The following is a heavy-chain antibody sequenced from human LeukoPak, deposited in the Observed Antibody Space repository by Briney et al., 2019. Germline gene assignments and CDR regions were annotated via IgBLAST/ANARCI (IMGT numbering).Heavy chain of an antibody. CDR3: ARGDRISVTGFRPRPYIDF. Sequence: SETLSLTCAVYGGSFSDYYWSWIRQSPGKGLEWLGEINHGGSTNYNPSLKSRVTFSIDTPKSQLSLKLTSVTAADTAVYYCARGDRISVTGFRPRPYIDFWGQGTLVAVSS. D-gene: IGHD2-21*02. CDR1: GGSFSDYY. J-gene: IGHJ4*02. CDR2: INHGGST. V-gene: IGHV4-34*01.